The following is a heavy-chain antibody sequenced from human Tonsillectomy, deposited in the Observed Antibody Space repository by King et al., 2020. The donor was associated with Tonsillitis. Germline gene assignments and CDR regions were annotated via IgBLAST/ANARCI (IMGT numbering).Heavy chain of an antibody. D-gene: IGHD3-22*01. CDR2: IAYDGRNK. Sequence: VQLVESGGGVVQTGRSLRLSCAASGFTFSSYAMHWVRQAPGKGLEWVAVIAYDGRNKYYADSVKGRFTISRDNSKHTIYLQMNSLRAEDTAVYHCARGDYDSDYDSSGYYHIRGFDNWGQGTLVTVSS. CDR3: ARGDYDSDYDSSGYYHIRGFDN. V-gene: IGHV3-30*04. CDR1: GFTFSSYA. J-gene: IGHJ4*02.